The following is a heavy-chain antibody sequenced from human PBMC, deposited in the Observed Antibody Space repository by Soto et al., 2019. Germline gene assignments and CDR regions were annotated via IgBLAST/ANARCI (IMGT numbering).Heavy chain of an antibody. CDR2: IYYSGST. V-gene: IGHV4-59*08. CDR1: GGSISSYY. Sequence: SETLSLTCTVSGGSISSYYWSWIRQPPGKGLEWIGYIYYSGSTNYNPSLKSRVTISVDTSKNQFSLKLSSVTAADTAVYYCSITFDYWGQGTLVTVSS. J-gene: IGHJ4*02. CDR3: SITFDY.